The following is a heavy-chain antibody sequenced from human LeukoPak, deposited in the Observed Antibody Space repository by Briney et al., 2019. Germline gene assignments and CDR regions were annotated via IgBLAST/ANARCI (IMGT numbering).Heavy chain of an antibody. CDR1: GFTFSSYA. Sequence: GSLRLSCAASGFTFSSYAMSWVRQAPGKGLEWVSAISGSGGSTYYADSVKGRFTISRDNSKNTLYLQMNSLRAEDTAVYYCVKTRSAYYYDSFYYFDYWGQGTLVTVSS. CDR2: ISGSGGST. J-gene: IGHJ4*02. CDR3: VKTRSAYYYDSFYYFDY. D-gene: IGHD3-22*01. V-gene: IGHV3-23*01.